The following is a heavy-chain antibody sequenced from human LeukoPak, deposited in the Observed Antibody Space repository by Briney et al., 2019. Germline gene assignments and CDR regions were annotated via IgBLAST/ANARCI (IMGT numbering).Heavy chain of an antibody. CDR2: IKQDGSEK. D-gene: IGHD3-22*01. Sequence: PGGSLRLSCAASGFTFSSYWMSWVRQAPGKGLEWVANIKQDGSEKYYVDSVKGRFTISRDNAKNSLYLQMNSLRAEDTAVYYCARHRAYDSSGYYSRLYFDYWGQGALVTVSS. CDR3: ARHRAYDSSGYYSRLYFDY. J-gene: IGHJ4*02. V-gene: IGHV3-7*03. CDR1: GFTFSSYW.